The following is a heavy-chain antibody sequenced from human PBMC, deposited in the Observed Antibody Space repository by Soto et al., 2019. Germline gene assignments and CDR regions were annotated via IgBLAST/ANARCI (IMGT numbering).Heavy chain of an antibody. CDR3: AKDTDIAALDY. CDR1: GFTFSSYG. CDR2: ISYDGSNK. J-gene: IGHJ4*02. D-gene: IGHD6-13*01. V-gene: IGHV3-30*18. Sequence: RPLRLSCAASGFTFSSYGMHWVRQAPGKGLEWVAVISYDGSNKYYADSVKGRFTISRDNSKNTLYLQMNSLRAEDTAVYYCAKDTDIAALDYWGQGTLVTVSS.